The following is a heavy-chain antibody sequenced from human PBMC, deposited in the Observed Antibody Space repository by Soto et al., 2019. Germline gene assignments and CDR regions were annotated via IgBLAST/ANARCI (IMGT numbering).Heavy chain of an antibody. Sequence: QVQLVQSGSEVKKPGSSVKVSCKASGDTFSGYPISWVRQAPGQGLEWMGRIIPIFATTNYAQKFQDRVTITADETTSTAYMELSGRISEDTAVYYCARDGGFGELKYWGQGTRVTVSS. D-gene: IGHD3-10*01. J-gene: IGHJ4*02. CDR3: ARDGGFGELKY. V-gene: IGHV1-69*18. CDR2: IIPIFATT. CDR1: GDTFSGYP.